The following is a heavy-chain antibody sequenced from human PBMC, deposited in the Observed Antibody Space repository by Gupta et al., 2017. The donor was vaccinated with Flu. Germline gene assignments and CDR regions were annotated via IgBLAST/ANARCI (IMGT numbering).Heavy chain of an antibody. Sequence: EVRLEQSGGEVEKPGESLKISCKGSGYSFSNYWIGWLRQTPGKGLEWMGIIYPGDSDTRYSPSSQGQVTFSVDKSINTAYLQWSSLKASDSGIYYCARRRGSSDWYYFDYWGQGSLVTVSS. V-gene: IGHV5-51*03. CDR1: GYSFSNYW. D-gene: IGHD6-19*01. CDR3: ARRRGSSDWYYFDY. J-gene: IGHJ4*02. CDR2: IYPGDSDT.